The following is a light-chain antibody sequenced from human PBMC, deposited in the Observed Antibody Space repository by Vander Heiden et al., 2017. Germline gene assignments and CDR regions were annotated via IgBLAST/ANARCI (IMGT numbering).Light chain of an antibody. V-gene: IGLV2-14*01. J-gene: IGLJ2*01. CDR2: EVS. Sequence: QSALTQPASVSGSPGQSLTISCTGTSSDVGGYNYVSWYQQHPGKAPKLMIYEVSNRPSGVSNRFSGSKSGNTASLTISGLQAEDEADYYCSSYTSSSTQVVFGGGTKLTVL. CDR3: SSYTSSSTQVV. CDR1: SSDVGGYNY.